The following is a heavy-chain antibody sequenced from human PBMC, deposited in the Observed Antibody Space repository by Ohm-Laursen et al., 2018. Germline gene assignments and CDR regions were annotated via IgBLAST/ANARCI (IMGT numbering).Heavy chain of an antibody. V-gene: IGHV3-53*01. CDR2: IHSGGNT. J-gene: IGHJ4*02. CDR1: GITVSSNY. D-gene: IGHD2-15*01. Sequence: GSLRLSCAASGITVSSNYMSWVRQAPGKGLEWVSFIHSGGNTYYADSVKGRFTISRDNSKNTVYLQMNSLRAEDTAVYYCARETSALDCSGGSCYKSSSLDFWGQGALVTVSS. CDR3: ARETSALDCSGGSCYKSSSLDF.